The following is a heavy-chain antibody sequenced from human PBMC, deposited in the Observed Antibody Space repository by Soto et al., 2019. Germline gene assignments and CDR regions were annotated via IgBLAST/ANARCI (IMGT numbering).Heavy chain of an antibody. V-gene: IGHV3-23*01. CDR1: GFTFINYA. CDR3: ARKVLGSTSRPDWWYFDL. D-gene: IGHD2-2*01. CDR2: ISGGGDRT. Sequence: EVQLLESGGGLVQPGGSLRLSCVGSGFTFINYAMNWVRHTPGKGLEWVSGISGGGDRTFDADSVKGRFTISRDNSKNTANLQMNSLRADDTAVYYCARKVLGSTSRPDWWYFDLWGRGTLVTVSS. J-gene: IGHJ2*01.